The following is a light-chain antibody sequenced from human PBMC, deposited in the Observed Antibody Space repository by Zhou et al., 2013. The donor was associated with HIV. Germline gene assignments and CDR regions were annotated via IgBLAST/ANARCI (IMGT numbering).Light chain of an antibody. CDR1: QGISSA. Sequence: AIQLTQSPSSLSASVGDRVTITCRASQGISSALAWYQQKPGKAPKLLIYDASSLESGVPSRFSGSGSGTDFTLTISCLQSEDFATYYCQQYYSYPPFFGPGTKVDLK. CDR3: QQYYSYPPF. CDR2: DAS. J-gene: IGKJ3*01. V-gene: IGKV1-13*02.